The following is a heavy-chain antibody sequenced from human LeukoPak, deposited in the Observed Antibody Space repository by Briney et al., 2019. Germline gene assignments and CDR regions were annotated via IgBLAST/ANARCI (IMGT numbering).Heavy chain of an antibody. CDR1: GGSFSGYY. Sequence: SETLSLTCAVYGGSFSGYYWSWIRQLPGKGLEWIGEINHSGSTNYNPSLKSRVTISVDTSKNQFSLKLSSVTAADTAVYYCARSPYDYVWGSYRSDAFDIWGQGTMVTVSS. D-gene: IGHD3-16*02. V-gene: IGHV4-34*01. CDR2: INHSGST. CDR3: ARSPYDYVWGSYRSDAFDI. J-gene: IGHJ3*02.